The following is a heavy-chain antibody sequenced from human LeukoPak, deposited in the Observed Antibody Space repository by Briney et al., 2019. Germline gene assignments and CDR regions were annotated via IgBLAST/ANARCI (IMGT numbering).Heavy chain of an antibody. Sequence: SETLSLTCTVSGGSISSYYWSWIRQPPGKGLEWIGEINHSGSTNYNQSLKSRVTISVDTSKNQFSLKLSSVTAADTAVYYCARAGPYYGSGSYYNWFDPWGQGTLVTVSS. D-gene: IGHD3-10*01. CDR2: INHSGST. V-gene: IGHV4-34*01. CDR3: ARAGPYYGSGSYYNWFDP. J-gene: IGHJ5*02. CDR1: GGSISSYY.